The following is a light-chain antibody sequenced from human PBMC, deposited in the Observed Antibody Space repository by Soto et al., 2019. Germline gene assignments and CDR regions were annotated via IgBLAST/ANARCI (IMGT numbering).Light chain of an antibody. Sequence: EIVLTQSPATLSLSPGEGVTLSCRASQSVSSYLAWYQQKPGQAPRLLIYDASSRATGIPARFSGSGSGTDFTLTISSLEPEDFAVYYCQQRSDWFTFGQGTRLEIK. CDR2: DAS. J-gene: IGKJ5*01. CDR1: QSVSSY. CDR3: QQRSDWFT. V-gene: IGKV3-11*01.